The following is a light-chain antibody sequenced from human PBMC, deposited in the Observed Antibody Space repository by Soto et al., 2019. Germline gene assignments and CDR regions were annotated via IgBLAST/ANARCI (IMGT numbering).Light chain of an antibody. Sequence: ETGLTQCPGTLSLSPGERATLSCRASQSVGGSLAWYQQRPGQAPRLLVYHTSNRATGIPDTFSASGSGTDFTLTISRLEPEDFAVYYCQQYESSPRTFGQGTKVDSK. V-gene: IGKV3-20*01. CDR2: HTS. CDR3: QQYESSPRT. J-gene: IGKJ1*01. CDR1: QSVGGS.